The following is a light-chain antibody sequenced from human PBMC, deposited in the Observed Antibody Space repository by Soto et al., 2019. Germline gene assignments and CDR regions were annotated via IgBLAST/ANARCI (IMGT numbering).Light chain of an antibody. CDR1: QSVNTN. V-gene: IGKV3-11*01. J-gene: IGKJ5*01. CDR3: QQRSSWPIT. Sequence: EIVLTQSPATLSLSPGERATLSCRASQSVNTNLAWYQQKPGQAPRLLIYGASTRATGIPARFSGSGSGTDFTLTISRLDPEVFAVYYCQQRSSWPITFGQGTRLEIK. CDR2: GAS.